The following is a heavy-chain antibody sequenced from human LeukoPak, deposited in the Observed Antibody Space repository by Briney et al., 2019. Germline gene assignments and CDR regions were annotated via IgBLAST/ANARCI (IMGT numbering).Heavy chain of an antibody. CDR3: AKAAYGDYGFDY. J-gene: IGHJ4*02. D-gene: IGHD4-17*01. CDR2: ISGSGGST. Sequence: GGSLRLSCAASGFIFSSYAMSWVRQAPGKGLEWVSAISGSGGSTYYADSVKSRFTISRDNSKNTLYVQMNSLRAEDTAVYYCAKAAYGDYGFDYWGQGTLVTVSS. CDR1: GFIFSSYA. V-gene: IGHV3-23*01.